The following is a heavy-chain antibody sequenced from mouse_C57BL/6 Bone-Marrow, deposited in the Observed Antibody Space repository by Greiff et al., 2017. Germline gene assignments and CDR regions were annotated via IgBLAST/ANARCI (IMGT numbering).Heavy chain of an antibody. CDR2: IDPSDSYT. D-gene: IGHD2-5*01. J-gene: IGHJ3*01. Sequence: QVQLQQPGAELVMPGASVKLSCKASGYTFTSYWMHWVKQRPGQGLEWIGEIDPSDSYTNYNQKFKGKSTLTVDKSSSTAYMQLSSLTSEDSAVYYGARSGSNFVFAYWGQGTVVTVSA. CDR3: ARSGSNFVFAY. CDR1: GYTFTSYW. V-gene: IGHV1-69*01.